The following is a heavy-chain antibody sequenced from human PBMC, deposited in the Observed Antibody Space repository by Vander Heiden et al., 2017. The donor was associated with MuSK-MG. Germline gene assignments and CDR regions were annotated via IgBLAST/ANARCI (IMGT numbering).Heavy chain of an antibody. Sequence: QVQLVESGGGVVQPGRSLRLSCAASGFTFSSYAMHWVRQVPGKGLELVQVISYDGRKQYYADSVKGRFTISRDNSKNTLYLQMNSLRAEDTAVDDGARDAEKVVTVHFQHWGQGTLGTVSS. CDR1: GFTFSSYA. J-gene: IGHJ1*01. V-gene: IGHV3-30*01. D-gene: IGHD2-21*02. CDR3: ARDAEKVVTVHFQH. CDR2: ISYDGRKQ.